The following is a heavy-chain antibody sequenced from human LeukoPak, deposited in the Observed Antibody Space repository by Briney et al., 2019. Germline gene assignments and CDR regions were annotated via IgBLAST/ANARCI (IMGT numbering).Heavy chain of an antibody. D-gene: IGHD2-15*01. V-gene: IGHV3-53*01. CDR2: IYSGGST. Sequence: PGGSLRLSCAASGFTVSSNYMSWVRQAPGKGLEWVSVIYSGGSTYYADSVKGRFTISRDNSKNTLYLQMNSLRAEDTAVYYCARDLLGDSVVAATQDYYYGMDVWGQGTTVTVSS. CDR3: ARDLLGDSVVAATQDYYYGMDV. CDR1: GFTVSSNY. J-gene: IGHJ6*02.